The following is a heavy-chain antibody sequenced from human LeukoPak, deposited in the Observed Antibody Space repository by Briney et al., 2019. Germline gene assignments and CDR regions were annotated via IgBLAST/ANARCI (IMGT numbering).Heavy chain of an antibody. D-gene: IGHD6-19*01. J-gene: IGHJ2*01. Sequence: SETLSLTCTVSGGSISSYYWSWIRRPPGKGLEWIGYIYYSGSTTYNPSLKSRVTISVDTSKNQFSLKLSSVTAADTAVYYCARRIWAEWYFDLWGRGTLVTVPS. CDR2: IYYSGST. CDR3: ARRIWAEWYFDL. CDR1: GGSISSYY. V-gene: IGHV4-59*08.